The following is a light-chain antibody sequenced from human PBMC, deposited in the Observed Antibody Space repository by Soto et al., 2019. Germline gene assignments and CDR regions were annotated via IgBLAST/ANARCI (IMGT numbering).Light chain of an antibody. J-gene: IGKJ4*01. CDR1: QDIISW. Sequence: DIQMTQSPSSVSASVGDRVTITCRASQDIISWVAWYQQKPGKAPKLLISAASSLQSGVPRRFSGSGSGTDFTLIISSLQPEDFATYFCQQGDSFPFTFGGGTKVEIK. CDR3: QQGDSFPFT. V-gene: IGKV1-12*01. CDR2: AAS.